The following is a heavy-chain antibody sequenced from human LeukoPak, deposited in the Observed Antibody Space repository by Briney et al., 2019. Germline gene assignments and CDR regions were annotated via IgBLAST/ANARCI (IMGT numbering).Heavy chain of an antibody. CDR1: GFTFSWFS. Sequence: GGSLRLSCAASGFTFSWFSMNWVRQAPGKGLEWVSAISGSGGSTYYADSVKGRFTSSRDTSKNTLYLQMNSVRAEDTAVYYCARQQSGAPGTFDIWGQGTMVTVSS. V-gene: IGHV3-23*01. CDR3: ARQQSGAPGTFDI. CDR2: ISGSGGST. J-gene: IGHJ3*02. D-gene: IGHD4/OR15-4a*01.